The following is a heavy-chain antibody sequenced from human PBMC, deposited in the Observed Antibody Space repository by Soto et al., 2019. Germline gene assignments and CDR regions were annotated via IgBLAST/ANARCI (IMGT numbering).Heavy chain of an antibody. CDR2: ISAYNGNT. CDR1: GYTFTSYG. CDR3: ARWYCSGGSCPYYYYYYMDV. J-gene: IGHJ6*03. Sequence: ASVKVSCKASGYTFTSYGISWVRQAPGQGLEWMGWISAYNGNTNYAQKLQGRVTMTTDTSTSTAYMELRSLRSDDTAVYYFARWYCSGGSCPYYYYYYMDVWGKGTTVTVSS. V-gene: IGHV1-18*01. D-gene: IGHD2-15*01.